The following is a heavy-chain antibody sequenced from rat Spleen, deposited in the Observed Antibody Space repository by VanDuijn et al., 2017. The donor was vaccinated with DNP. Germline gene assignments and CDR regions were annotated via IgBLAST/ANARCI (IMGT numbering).Heavy chain of an antibody. CDR3: TRDFLTTVAKAFFDY. Sequence: EVQLVESGGGLVQPGRSLKLSCAASGFTFNNYWMTWIRQAPGKGLEWVASITNTGGSTYYPDSVKGRFTISRDNAKSTLYLQMNSLRSEDTATYYCTRDFLTTVAKAFFDYWGQGVMVTVSS. CDR1: GFTFNNYW. J-gene: IGHJ2*01. V-gene: IGHV5-31*01. CDR2: ITNTGGST. D-gene: IGHD1-3*01.